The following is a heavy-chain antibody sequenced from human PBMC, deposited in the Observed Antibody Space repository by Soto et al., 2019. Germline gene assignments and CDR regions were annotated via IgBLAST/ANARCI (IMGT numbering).Heavy chain of an antibody. Sequence: PGGSLRLSCAASGFTFSSYAMHWVRQAPGKGLEWVAVISYDGSNKYYADSVKGRFTISRDNSKNTLYLQMNSLRAEDTAVYYCARDAGIYGSGSAQSGMDVWGQGTTVTVSS. V-gene: IGHV3-30-3*01. D-gene: IGHD3-10*01. J-gene: IGHJ6*02. CDR1: GFTFSSYA. CDR2: ISYDGSNK. CDR3: ARDAGIYGSGSAQSGMDV.